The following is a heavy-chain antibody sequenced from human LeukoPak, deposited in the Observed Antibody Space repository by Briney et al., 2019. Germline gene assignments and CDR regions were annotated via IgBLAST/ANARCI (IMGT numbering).Heavy chain of an antibody. CDR3: ARAQSLTAPAGTFANS. V-gene: IGHV1-2*02. D-gene: IGHD6-13*01. Sequence: ASLKVSCKASGYTFTGYFLHWVRRAPGQGFEWMGWINPSSADTSYTQTFQGRVTMTRDTSISTAYMELSSLRSADTAVYYCARAQSLTAPAGTFANSWGQGTLVTVSS. CDR2: INPSSADT. J-gene: IGHJ4*02. CDR1: GYTFTGYF.